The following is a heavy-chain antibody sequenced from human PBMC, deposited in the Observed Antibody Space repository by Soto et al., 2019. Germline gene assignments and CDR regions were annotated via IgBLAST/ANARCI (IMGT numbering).Heavy chain of an antibody. V-gene: IGHV1-69*01. CDR1: GGTFSSYA. J-gene: IGHJ6*02. D-gene: IGHD3-16*02. CDR3: ARYRQRHIKYYYGMDV. Sequence: QVQLVQSGAEVKKPGASVKVSCKASGGTFSSYAISWVRQAPRQGLEWMGGIIPIFGTANYAQKFQGRVTITADESTSTDYMELSSLRSEDTAVYYCARYRQRHIKYYYGMDVWGQGTTVTVSS. CDR2: IIPIFGTA.